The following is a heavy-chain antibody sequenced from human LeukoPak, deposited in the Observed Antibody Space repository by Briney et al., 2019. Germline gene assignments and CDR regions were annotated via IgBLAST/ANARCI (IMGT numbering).Heavy chain of an antibody. D-gene: IGHD1/OR15-1a*01. CDR2: IYYSGST. V-gene: IGHV4-61*05. CDR1: GGSISSSLYY. CDR3: ARHKTGTTGADAFDI. J-gene: IGHJ3*02. Sequence: SETLSLTCTVSGGSISSSLYYWSWIRQPPGKGLEWIGYIYYSGSTNYNPSLKSRVTISVDTSKNQFSLKLSSVTAADTAVYYCARHKTGTTGADAFDIWGQGTMVTVSS.